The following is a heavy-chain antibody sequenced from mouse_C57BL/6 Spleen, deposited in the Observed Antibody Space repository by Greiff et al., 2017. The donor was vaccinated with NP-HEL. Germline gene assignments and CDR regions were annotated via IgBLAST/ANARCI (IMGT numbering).Heavy chain of an antibody. D-gene: IGHD2-3*01. Sequence: EVKLMESGPGLVKPSQSLSLTCSVTGYSITSGYYWNWIRQFPGNKLEWMGYISYDGSNNYNPSLKNRISITRDTSKNQFFLKLNSVTTEDTATYYCARDDGCFDYWGQGTTLTVSS. CDR1: GYSITSGYY. CDR3: ARDDGCFDY. J-gene: IGHJ2*01. CDR2: ISYDGSN. V-gene: IGHV3-6*01.